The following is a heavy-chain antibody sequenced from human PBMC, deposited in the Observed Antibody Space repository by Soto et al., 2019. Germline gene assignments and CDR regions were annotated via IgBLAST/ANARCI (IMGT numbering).Heavy chain of an antibody. CDR1: GYSFTSYW. Sequence: GESLKISCKGSGYSFTSYWISWVRQMPGKGLEWMGRIDPSDSYTNYSPSFQGHVTISADKSISTAYLQWSSLKASDTAMYYCARHIIARGHYYYYYGMDVWGQGTTVTVSS. CDR3: ARHIIARGHYYYYYGMDV. CDR2: IDPSDSYT. J-gene: IGHJ6*02. D-gene: IGHD2-21*01. V-gene: IGHV5-10-1*01.